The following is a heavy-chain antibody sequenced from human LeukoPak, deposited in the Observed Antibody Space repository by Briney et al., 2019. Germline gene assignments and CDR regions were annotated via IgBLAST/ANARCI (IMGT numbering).Heavy chain of an antibody. CDR2: IYHGGST. J-gene: IGHJ4*02. CDR3: ARDLASCAGDCYSDGFDY. D-gene: IGHD2-21*02. V-gene: IGHV4-38-2*02. CDR1: GYSISSGYY. Sequence: SETLSLTCTVSGYSISSGYYWGWIRQSPGKGLEWIGSIYHGGSTYYNPSLRSRLIVSVDTSKDHFSLKMSSVTAADTAVYYCARDLASCAGDCYSDGFDYWGQGTLVTVSS.